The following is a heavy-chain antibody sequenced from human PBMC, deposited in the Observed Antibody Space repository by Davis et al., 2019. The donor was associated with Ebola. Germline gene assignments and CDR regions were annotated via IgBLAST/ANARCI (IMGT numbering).Heavy chain of an antibody. D-gene: IGHD2-15*01. CDR1: GFTFSSYA. Sequence: GESLKISCAASGFTFSSYAMSWVRQAPGKGLEWVSAISGSGGSTYYADSVKGRFTISRDNSKNTLYLQMNSLRAEDTAVYYCAKRRGFHPFDYWGQGTLVTVSS. J-gene: IGHJ4*02. V-gene: IGHV3-23*01. CDR3: AKRRGFHPFDY. CDR2: ISGSGGST.